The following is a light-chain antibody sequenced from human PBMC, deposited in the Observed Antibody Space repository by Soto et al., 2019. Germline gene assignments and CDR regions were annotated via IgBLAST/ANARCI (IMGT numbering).Light chain of an antibody. Sequence: DTQMTQSPSSLSASVGDRVTITCRASQNVRSYLNWYQQKPGKAPKLLIYETSTLQSGVPSRFSGDGYGTDFTLSISSLHPEDFATYYCQQTFSTPRTFGQGTNVEI. J-gene: IGKJ1*01. V-gene: IGKV1-39*01. CDR2: ETS. CDR1: QNVRSY. CDR3: QQTFSTPRT.